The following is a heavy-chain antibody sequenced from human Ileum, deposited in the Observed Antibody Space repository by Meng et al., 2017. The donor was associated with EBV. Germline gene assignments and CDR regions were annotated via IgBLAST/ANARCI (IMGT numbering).Heavy chain of an antibody. CDR3: GRDQGRELINH. J-gene: IGHJ4*02. V-gene: IGHV4-4*02. D-gene: IGHD1-7*01. CDR1: VDSSSSDSW. CDR2: VYHRGDT. Sequence: RPQEACPGPVHPSGTLSLPCPVAVDSSSSDSWWSWVRQPPGKGLEWIGEVYHRGDTNYNPSLKSRVDIPVDKSKNQFYLSLFSVTAADTAVYYCGRDQGRELINHWGQGTLVTVSS.